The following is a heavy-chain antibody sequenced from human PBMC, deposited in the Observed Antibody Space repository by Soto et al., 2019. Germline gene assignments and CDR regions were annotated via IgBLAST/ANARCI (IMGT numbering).Heavy chain of an antibody. Sequence: QVQLVQSGAEVKEPGDSVRVSCEASGYTFTAYYIHWVRQAPGQGLEWMGWINTKFGDTTYAQDFQGRVSMTSDMSIRTVYMASSRLTSGARAIYYCARNMSYYYGPGSGNGHGFWGQGTTVTV. CDR1: GYTFTAYY. CDR3: ARNMSYYYGPGSGNGHGF. V-gene: IGHV1-2*02. J-gene: IGHJ6*02. CDR2: INTKFGDT. D-gene: IGHD3-10*01.